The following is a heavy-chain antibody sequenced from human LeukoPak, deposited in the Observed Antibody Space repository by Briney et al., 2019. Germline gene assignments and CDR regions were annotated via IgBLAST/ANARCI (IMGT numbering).Heavy chain of an antibody. CDR3: VRDRVTMVVTSLQSVSY. D-gene: IGHD4/OR15-4a*01. V-gene: IGHV1-2*06. CDR2: INPDSGGT. Sequence: ASVKVSCKASGYTFTGYYMHWVRQAPGQGLEWMGRINPDSGGTNYAQKFQGRVTMTRDTSISTAYMELSRLRSDDTAVYYCVRDRVTMVVTSLQSVSYWGQGTLVTVSS. CDR1: GYTFTGYY. J-gene: IGHJ4*02.